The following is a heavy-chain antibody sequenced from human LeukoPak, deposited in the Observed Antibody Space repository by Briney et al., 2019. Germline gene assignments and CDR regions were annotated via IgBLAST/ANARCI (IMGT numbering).Heavy chain of an antibody. CDR3: ATNEYCSSTSCSDY. V-gene: IGHV1-24*01. CDR2: FDPEDGET. CDR1: GYTLTELS. D-gene: IGHD2-2*01. J-gene: IGHJ4*02. Sequence: GASVKVSCKVSGYTLTELSMHWVRQAPGKGLEWMGGFDPEDGETIYAQKFQGRVTMTEDTSTDTAYMELSSLRSEDTAVYYCATNEYCSSTSCSDYWGQGTLVTVSS.